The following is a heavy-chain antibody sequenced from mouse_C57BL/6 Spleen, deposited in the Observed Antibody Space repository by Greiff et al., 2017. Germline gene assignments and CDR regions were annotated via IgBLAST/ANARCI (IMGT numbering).Heavy chain of an antibody. CDR1: GYAFSSSW. CDR3: AGGGYDPWYFDV. CDR2: IYPGDGDT. V-gene: IGHV1-82*01. J-gene: IGHJ1*03. D-gene: IGHD2-2*01. Sequence: QVQLQQSGPELVKPGASVKISCKASGYAFSSSWMNWVKQRPGKGLEWIGRIYPGDGDTNYNGKFKGKATLTADKSSSTAYMQLSSLTSEDSALYFCAGGGYDPWYFDVWGTGTTVTVSS.